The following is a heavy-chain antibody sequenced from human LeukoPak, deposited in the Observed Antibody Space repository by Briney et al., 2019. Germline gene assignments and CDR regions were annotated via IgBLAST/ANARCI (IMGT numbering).Heavy chain of an antibody. CDR3: ARVSSGWYYFDY. D-gene: IGHD6-19*01. CDR1: GYTFTSYW. J-gene: IGHJ4*02. V-gene: IGHV5-51*01. CDR2: IYPGESET. Sequence: PGESLKISCKGSGYTFTSYWINWVRQMPGKGLEWMGIIYPGESETRYSPSFQGQVTISADKSISTAYLQWSSLKASDTAMYYCARVSSGWYYFDYWGQGTLVTVSS.